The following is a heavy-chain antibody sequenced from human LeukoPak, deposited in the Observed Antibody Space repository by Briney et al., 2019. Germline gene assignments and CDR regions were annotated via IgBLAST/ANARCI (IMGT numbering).Heavy chain of an antibody. V-gene: IGHV1-8*03. J-gene: IGHJ5*02. D-gene: IGHD2-2*01. CDR1: GYTFTSYD. CDR2: MNPNSGNT. Sequence: ASVKVSCKASGYTFTSYDINWVRQATGQGLEWMGWMNPNSGNTGYAQKFQGRVTITRNTSISTAYMELSSLRSEDTAVYYCARSAYCSSTSCRSWFDPWGQGTLGTVSS. CDR3: ARSAYCSSTSCRSWFDP.